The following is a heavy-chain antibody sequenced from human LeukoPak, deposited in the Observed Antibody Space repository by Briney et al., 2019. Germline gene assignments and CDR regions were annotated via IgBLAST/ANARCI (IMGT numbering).Heavy chain of an antibody. D-gene: IGHD6-13*01. CDR3: ARALIAAAPGWFDP. J-gene: IGHJ5*02. Sequence: GASVKVSCKASGGTFSSYAISWVRQPPGQGLEWMGGIIPIFGTANYAQKFQGRVTITADESTSTAYMELSSLRSEDTAVYYCARALIAAAPGWFDPWGQGTLVTVSS. CDR2: IIPIFGTA. CDR1: GGTFSSYA. V-gene: IGHV1-69*13.